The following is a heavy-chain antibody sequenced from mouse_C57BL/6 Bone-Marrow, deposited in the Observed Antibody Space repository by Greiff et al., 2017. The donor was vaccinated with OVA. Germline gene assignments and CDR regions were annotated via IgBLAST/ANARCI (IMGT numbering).Heavy chain of an antibody. CDR2: ISNGGGST. D-gene: IGHD1-1*01. Sequence: EVQRVESGGGLVQPGGSLKLSCAASGFTFSDYYMYWVRQTPEKRLEWVAYISNGGGSTYYPDTVKGRFTISRDNAKNTLYLQMSRLKSEDTAMYYCARGSRDYFDYWGQGTTLTVSS. CDR3: ARGSRDYFDY. V-gene: IGHV5-12*01. CDR1: GFTFSDYY. J-gene: IGHJ2*01.